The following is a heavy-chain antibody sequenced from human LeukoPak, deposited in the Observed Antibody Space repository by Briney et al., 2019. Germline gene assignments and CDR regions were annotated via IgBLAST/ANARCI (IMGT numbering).Heavy chain of an antibody. V-gene: IGHV3-7*01. CDR2: IKQDGSEK. Sequence: GGSLRLSCAASGFTFSSYWMSWVRQAPGKGLEWVANIKQDGSEKYYVDSVKGRFTISRDNAKNSLYLQMNGLRAEDTAVYYCAREGEIAAAGPYYFDYWGQGTLVTVSS. CDR1: GFTFSSYW. D-gene: IGHD6-13*01. CDR3: AREGEIAAAGPYYFDY. J-gene: IGHJ4*02.